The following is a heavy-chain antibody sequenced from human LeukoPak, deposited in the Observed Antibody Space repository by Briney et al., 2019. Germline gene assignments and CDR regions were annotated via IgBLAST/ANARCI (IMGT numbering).Heavy chain of an antibody. J-gene: IGHJ4*02. D-gene: IGHD6-13*01. CDR3: ARDDVPQFHIAAAESFDY. CDR2: ISAYNGNT. V-gene: IGHV1-18*01. CDR1: GYTFTSYG. Sequence: ASVKVSCKASGYTFTSYGISWVRRAPGRGLEWMGWISAYNGNTNYAQKLQGRVTMTTDTSTSTAYMELRSLRSDDTAVYYCARDDVPQFHIAAAESFDYWGQGTLVTVSS.